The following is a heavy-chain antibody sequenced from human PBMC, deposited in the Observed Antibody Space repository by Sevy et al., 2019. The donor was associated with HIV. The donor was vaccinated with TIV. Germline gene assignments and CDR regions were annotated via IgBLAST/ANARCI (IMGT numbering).Heavy chain of an antibody. CDR3: ASSPYCTGDVCYPRYYFDF. CDR2: IYTSGNT. CDR1: GGDINSYY. V-gene: IGHV4-4*07. D-gene: IGHD2-8*02. Sequence: KQSQTLSLTCIVSGGDINSYYWHWLRQSAGKGLEWIGHIYTSGNTNYNPSLTSRVTMSVDTSKNQFSLKVSSVTAADTAVYYCASSPYCTGDVCYPRYYFDFWGQGTLVTVSS. J-gene: IGHJ4*02.